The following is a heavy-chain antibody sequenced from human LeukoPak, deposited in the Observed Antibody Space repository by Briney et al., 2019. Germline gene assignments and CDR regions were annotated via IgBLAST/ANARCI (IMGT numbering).Heavy chain of an antibody. J-gene: IGHJ4*02. CDR2: IKQDGSEK. Sequence: GGSLRLSCAASGFTFSSYGMHWVRQAPGKGLEWVANIKQDGSEKYYVDSVKGRFTISRDNAKNSLYLQMNSLRAEDTAVYYCARERLYYYDSSGYSQYYFDYWGQGTLVTVSS. CDR3: ARERLYYYDSSGYSQYYFDY. V-gene: IGHV3-7*03. CDR1: GFTFSSYG. D-gene: IGHD3-22*01.